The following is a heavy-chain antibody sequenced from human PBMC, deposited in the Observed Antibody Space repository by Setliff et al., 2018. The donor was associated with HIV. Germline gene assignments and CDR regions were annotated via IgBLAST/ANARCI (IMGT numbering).Heavy chain of an antibody. J-gene: IGHJ6*02. CDR2: IRNKAKSYTT. Sequence: GGSLRLSCAASGFIFSDHYMDWVRQAPGKGLEWVGRIRNKAKSYTTKYAASVKDRITITRDDSKNSLYLQMKRLKTEDTAVYFCARPTNIDTLYYGSQRFYMCDYGMDVWGQGTTVTVSS. CDR1: GFIFSDHY. V-gene: IGHV3-72*01. CDR3: ARPTNIDTLYYGSQRFYMCDYGMDV. D-gene: IGHD1-26*01.